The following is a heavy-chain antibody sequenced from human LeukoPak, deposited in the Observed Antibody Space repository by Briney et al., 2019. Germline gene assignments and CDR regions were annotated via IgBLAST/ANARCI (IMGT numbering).Heavy chain of an antibody. CDR1: GFTFSSYS. CDR2: ISSSSSTI. J-gene: IGHJ6*04. V-gene: IGHV3-48*01. D-gene: IGHD3-10*02. CDR3: AELGITMIGAV. Sequence: GGSLRLSCAASGFTFSSYSMNWVRQAPGKGLEWVSYISSSSSTIYYADSVKGRFTIFRDNAKNSLYLQMNSLRAEDTAVYYGAELGITMIGAVWGKGTTVTISS.